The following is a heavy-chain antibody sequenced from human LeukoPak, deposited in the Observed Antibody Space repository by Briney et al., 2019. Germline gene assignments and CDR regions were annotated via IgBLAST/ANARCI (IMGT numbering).Heavy chain of an antibody. CDR2: INHSGST. J-gene: IGHJ6*03. D-gene: IGHD6-6*01. V-gene: IGHV4-34*01. CDR3: ASGPSYSSSSDYYYYYMDV. Sequence: SETLSLTCAVYGGSFSGYYWSWIRQPPGKGLEWIGEINHSGSTNYNPSLKSRVTISVDTSKNQFSLKLSSVTAADTAVYYCASGPSYSSSSDYYYYYMDVWGKGTTVTVSS. CDR1: GGSFSGYY.